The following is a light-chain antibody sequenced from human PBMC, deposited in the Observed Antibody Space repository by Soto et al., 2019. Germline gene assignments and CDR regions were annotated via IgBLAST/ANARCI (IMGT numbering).Light chain of an antibody. CDR3: QQYINRWT. CDR1: QSISTW. CDR2: KAS. V-gene: IGKV1-5*03. J-gene: IGKJ1*01. Sequence: DIQMTQSPSTLSASVGDRVTITCRASQSISTWLAWYQQKPGKAPNLLIYKASSLGSGVPSRFSGSGSGTEFTLTISSLQRDDFATYYCQQYINRWTFGQGTKVEIK.